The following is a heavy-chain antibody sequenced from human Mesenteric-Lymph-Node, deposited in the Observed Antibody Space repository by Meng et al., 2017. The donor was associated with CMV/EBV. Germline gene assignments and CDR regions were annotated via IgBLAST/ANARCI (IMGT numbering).Heavy chain of an antibody. CDR1: GGSISSYY. CDR3: ARTDGNYSPVFDY. J-gene: IGHJ4*02. D-gene: IGHD1-26*01. Sequence: SETLSLTCTVFGGSISSYYWSWIRQPPGKGLEWIGYIYYSGSTNYNPSLKSRVTISVDTSKNQFSLKLGSVTAADTAVYYCARTDGNYSPVFDYWGQGILVTVSS. V-gene: IGHV4-59*01. CDR2: IYYSGST.